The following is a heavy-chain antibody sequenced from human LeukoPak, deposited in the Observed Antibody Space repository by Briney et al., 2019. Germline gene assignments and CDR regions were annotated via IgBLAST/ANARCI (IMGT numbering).Heavy chain of an antibody. CDR3: ARAVSSGWYED. V-gene: IGHV4-39*01. D-gene: IGHD6-19*01. J-gene: IGHJ4*02. CDR2: IYFSGNT. Sequence: SETLSLTCTVSGVSIRSTSYYWGWIRQPPGKGLEWIGSIYFSGNTYYNPSLKTRVTISIDTSKNQFSLKLSSVTAADTAVYYCARAVSSGWYEDWGQGTLVTVSS. CDR1: GVSIRSTSYY.